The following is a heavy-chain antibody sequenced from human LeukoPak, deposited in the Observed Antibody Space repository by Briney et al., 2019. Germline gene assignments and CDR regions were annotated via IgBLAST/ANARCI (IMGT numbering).Heavy chain of an antibody. J-gene: IGHJ5*02. CDR2: IYTSGST. D-gene: IGHD3-3*01. CDR1: GGSISSYY. CDR3: ARGNHDFWSGYSDENWFDP. V-gene: IGHV4-4*07. Sequence: SETLSLTCTVSGGSISSYYWSWIRQPAGKGLEWIGRIYTSGSTNYNPSLKSRVTMSVDTSKNQFSLKLSSVTAADTAVYYCARGNHDFWSGYSDENWFDPWGQGTLVTVSS.